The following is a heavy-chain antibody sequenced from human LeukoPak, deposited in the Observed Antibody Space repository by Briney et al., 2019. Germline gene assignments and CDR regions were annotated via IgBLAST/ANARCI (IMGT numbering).Heavy chain of an antibody. CDR3: ARAGYCSSTSCIPDAFDI. Sequence: SVKLSCKASGGTFSSYAISWVRQAPGHGLEWMGGIIAIFGTANYAQKFQDRVTITADESRSTGYMELSSLRSEDTAVYYCARAGYCSSTSCIPDAFDIWGQGTMVTVSS. CDR1: GGTFSSYA. V-gene: IGHV1-69*13. D-gene: IGHD2-2*01. J-gene: IGHJ3*02. CDR2: IIAIFGTA.